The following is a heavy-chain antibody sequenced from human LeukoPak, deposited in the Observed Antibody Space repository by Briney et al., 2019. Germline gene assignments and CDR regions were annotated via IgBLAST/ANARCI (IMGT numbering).Heavy chain of an antibody. CDR1: GDSFTTYY. D-gene: IGHD3-3*02. V-gene: IGHV4-34*01. CDR2: INHSGTT. J-gene: IGHJ6*03. CDR3: ARGRSIFDYYMDV. Sequence: SETLSLTCSFSGDSFTTYYWSWVRQPPGKGLEWIGEINHSGTTNCSPSLKSRVTMSVDTSNNQISLRLSSVTAADTAVYYCARGRSIFDYYMDVWGTGTTVTVS.